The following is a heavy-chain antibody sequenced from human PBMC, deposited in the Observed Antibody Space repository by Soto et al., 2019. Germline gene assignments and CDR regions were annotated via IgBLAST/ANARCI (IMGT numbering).Heavy chain of an antibody. CDR2: IGTAGDP. V-gene: IGHV3-13*05. CDR3: ARGRSSWYESHDPFDI. J-gene: IGHJ3*02. CDR1: GFTFSSYD. D-gene: IGHD6-13*01. Sequence: GGSLRLSCAASGFTFSSYDMHWVRQATGKGLEWVSAIGTAGDPYYPGSVKGRFTISRENAKNSLYLQMNSLRAGDTAVYYCARGRSSWYESHDPFDIWGQGTMVTVSS.